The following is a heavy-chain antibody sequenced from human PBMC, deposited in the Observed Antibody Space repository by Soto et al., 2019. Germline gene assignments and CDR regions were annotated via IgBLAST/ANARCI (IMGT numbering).Heavy chain of an antibody. V-gene: IGHV1-8*01. J-gene: IGHJ4*02. CDR2: MNPNSGNT. D-gene: IGHD2-2*01. Sequence: ASVKVSCKASGYTFTSYDINWVRQATGQGLEWMGWMNPNSGNTGYSQNFQGRVTMTRDTSISTAYMELSSLRSEDTAVYYCARSVGYCISTSCSYYFDYWGQGILVTVSS. CDR3: ARSVGYCISTSCSYYFDY. CDR1: GYTFTSYD.